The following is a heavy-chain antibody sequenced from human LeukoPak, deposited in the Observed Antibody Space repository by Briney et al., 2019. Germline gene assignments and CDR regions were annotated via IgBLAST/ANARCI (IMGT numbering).Heavy chain of an antibody. Sequence: GGSLRLSCAASGFTFSNYGMSWVRQAPGKGLEWVSSISGTGGTTNNADSVKGRFTISRDNSKNTLYLQMNSLRAEDTAVYYCAELGITMIGGVWGKGTTVTISS. J-gene: IGHJ6*04. D-gene: IGHD3-10*02. V-gene: IGHV3-23*01. CDR2: ISGTGGTT. CDR3: AELGITMIGGV. CDR1: GFTFSNYG.